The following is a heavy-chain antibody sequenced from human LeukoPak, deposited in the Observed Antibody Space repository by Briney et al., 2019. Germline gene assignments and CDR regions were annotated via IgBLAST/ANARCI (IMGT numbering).Heavy chain of an antibody. J-gene: IGHJ4*02. Sequence: PGGSLRLSCAASRFTFSSYGMHWVRQAPGKGLEWVANIKQDGSDKYYVDSVKGRFTISRDNAKNSLFLQMNSLRAEDTALYYCARGCSRAACPYYFDYWGRGTLVTVSS. D-gene: IGHD2-15*01. CDR2: IKQDGSDK. V-gene: IGHV3-7*01. CDR3: ARGCSRAACPYYFDY. CDR1: RFTFSSYG.